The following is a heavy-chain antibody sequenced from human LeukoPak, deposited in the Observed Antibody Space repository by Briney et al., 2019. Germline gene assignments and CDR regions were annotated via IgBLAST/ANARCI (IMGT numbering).Heavy chain of an antibody. V-gene: IGHV4-59*08. D-gene: IGHD1-14*01. CDR2: THNNGDS. Sequence: PSETLSLTCTVSGASIYSYCWSWIRQPPGKGLEWIGYTHNNGDSNYNPSLKSRLTISVDTSKNEVSLVLTSVTAADTALYYCARQPAGTAAFDSWAEGTMVIVSA. CDR3: ARQPAGTAAFDS. CDR1: GASIYSYC. J-gene: IGHJ3*02.